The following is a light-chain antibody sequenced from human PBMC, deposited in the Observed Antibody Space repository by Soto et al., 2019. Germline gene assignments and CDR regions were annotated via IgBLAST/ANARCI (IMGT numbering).Light chain of an antibody. V-gene: IGKV1-33*01. CDR3: QQYDNLVT. J-gene: IGKJ4*01. CDR2: DTS. CDR1: QGIRNN. Sequence: IQITQSTSSLFASVVDRVTFTCRASQGIRNNLGWYQPKPGKAPNLLIYDTSNLETGVPSRFSGSGSGTDFTFTISSLQPQDIATYYCQQYDNLVTFGGGTKVDIK.